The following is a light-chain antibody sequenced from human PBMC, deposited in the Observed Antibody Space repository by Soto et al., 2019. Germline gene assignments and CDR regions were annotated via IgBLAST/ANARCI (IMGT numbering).Light chain of an antibody. V-gene: IGLV4-60*02. CDR1: SGHSSYI. Sequence: QPVLTQSSSASASLGSSVKLTCTLSSGHSSYIIAWHQQQPGKAPRYLMKVEASGSYNKGSGVPDRFSGSSSGADRYLTISNLQFEDEADYYCETWDSNTHWVFGGGTKVTVL. CDR3: ETWDSNTHWV. CDR2: VEASGSY. J-gene: IGLJ3*02.